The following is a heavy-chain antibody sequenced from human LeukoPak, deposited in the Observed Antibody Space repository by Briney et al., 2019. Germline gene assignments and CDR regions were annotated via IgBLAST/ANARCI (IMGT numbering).Heavy chain of an antibody. CDR2: IKSKSDGGTT. CDR3: ITFSMIVVVITD. Sequence: GGSLRLSCAASGFTFSNAWMSWVRQAPGKGLEWVGRIKSKSDGGTTDYAAPVKGRFTISRDDSKNTLYLQMNSLKTEDTAVYYCITFSMIVVVITDWGQGTLVNVSS. J-gene: IGHJ4*02. D-gene: IGHD3-22*01. CDR1: GFTFSNAW. V-gene: IGHV3-15*01.